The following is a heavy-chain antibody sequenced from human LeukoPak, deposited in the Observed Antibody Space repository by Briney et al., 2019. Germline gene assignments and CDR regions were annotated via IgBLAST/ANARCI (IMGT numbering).Heavy chain of an antibody. CDR3: ARAGIVGTEAFDI. D-gene: IGHD1-26*01. J-gene: IGHJ3*02. V-gene: IGHV1-3*01. Sequence: GSSVKVSCKAFPYTFTGYYIHWVRQAPGQGLEWMGWINAGNGNTKYSQKFQGRVTITRDTSASTAYMELSSLRSEDTAVYYCARAGIVGTEAFDIWGQGTMVTVSS. CDR1: PYTFTGYY. CDR2: INAGNGNT.